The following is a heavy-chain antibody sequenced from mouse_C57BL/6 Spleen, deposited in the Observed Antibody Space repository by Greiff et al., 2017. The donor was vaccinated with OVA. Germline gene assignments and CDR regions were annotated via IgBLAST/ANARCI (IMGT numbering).Heavy chain of an antibody. CDR1: GYAFSSYW. V-gene: IGHV1-80*01. Sequence: VQLQQSGAELVKPGASVKISCKASGYAFSSYWMNWVKQRPGKGLEWIGQIYPGDGDTNYNGKFKGKATLTADKSSSTAYMQLSSLTSEDSAVYFCARRTYSNYDFDYWGQGTTLTVSS. CDR2: IYPGDGDT. D-gene: IGHD2-5*01. CDR3: ARRTYSNYDFDY. J-gene: IGHJ2*01.